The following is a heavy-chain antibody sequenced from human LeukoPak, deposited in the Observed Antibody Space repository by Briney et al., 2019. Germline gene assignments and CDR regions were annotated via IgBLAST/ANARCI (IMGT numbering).Heavy chain of an antibody. CDR2: IYYSGST. D-gene: IGHD6-13*01. CDR3: ARVFGYVRRQQLRSAFDI. V-gene: IGHV4-59*01. CDR1: GGSLTSYY. J-gene: IGHJ3*02. Sequence: SETLSLTCTVSGGSLTSYYWSRIRQPPGKGLEWIGYIYYSGSTNYNPSLKSRVTISVDTSKNQFSLKLSSVTAADTAVYYCARVFGYVRRQQLRSAFDIWGQGTMVTVSS.